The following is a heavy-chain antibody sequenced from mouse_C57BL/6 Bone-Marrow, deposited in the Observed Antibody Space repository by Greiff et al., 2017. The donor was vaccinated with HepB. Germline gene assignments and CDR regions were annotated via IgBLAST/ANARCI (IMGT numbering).Heavy chain of an antibody. CDR1: GYTFTSYW. CDR3: ARPDGYYGEFAY. V-gene: IGHV1-69*01. J-gene: IGHJ3*01. Sequence: QVQLQQPGAELVMPGASVKLSCKASGYTFTSYWMHWVKQRPGQGLEWIGEIDPSDSYTNYNQKFKGKSTLTVDKSSSTAYRQLSSLTSEDSAVYYCARPDGYYGEFAYWGQGTLVTVSA. CDR2: IDPSDSYT. D-gene: IGHD2-3*01.